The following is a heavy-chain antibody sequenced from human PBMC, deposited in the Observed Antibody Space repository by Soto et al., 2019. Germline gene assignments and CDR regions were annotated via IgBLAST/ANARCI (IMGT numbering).Heavy chain of an antibody. CDR2: INPSGGST. CDR3: ARDHVVVPAAIPLEDWFDP. D-gene: IGHD2-2*02. CDR1: GYTFTSYY. J-gene: IGHJ5*02. Sequence: ASVKVSCKASGYTFTSYYMHWVRQAPGQGLEWMGIINPSGGSTSYAQKFQGRVTMTRDTSTSTGYMELSSLRSEDTAVYYCARDHVVVPAAIPLEDWFDPWGQGTLVTVSS. V-gene: IGHV1-46*01.